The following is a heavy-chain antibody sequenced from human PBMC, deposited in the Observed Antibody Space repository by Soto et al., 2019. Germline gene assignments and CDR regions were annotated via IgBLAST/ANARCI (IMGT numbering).Heavy chain of an antibody. V-gene: IGHV3-23*01. D-gene: IGHD3-16*02. CDR2: ISARGGSL. CDR1: GFSFSSYA. Sequence: EVQLLESGGGLVQPGGSLRLSCAAYGFSFSSYAMVWVRKAPGKGLEWVSGISARGGSLYFSDSVKGRFTISRDNSKNVLSLEMNSLRAEYTATYFCAKGSIEYRAAVDNWGQGTLVVVS. J-gene: IGHJ4*02. CDR3: AKGSIEYRAAVDN.